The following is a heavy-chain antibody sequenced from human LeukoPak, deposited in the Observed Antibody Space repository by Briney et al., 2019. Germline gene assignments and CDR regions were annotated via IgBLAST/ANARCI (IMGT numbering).Heavy chain of an antibody. CDR1: GFTFSSYW. J-gene: IGHJ3*02. CDR3: TFSSYGDHVGVDAFDM. V-gene: IGHV3-74*01. D-gene: IGHD4-17*01. CDR2: INSDGSIT. Sequence: PGGSLRLSCAASGFTFSSYWMHWVRQAPGKGLVWVSRINSDGSITTYADSVKGRFTISRDNAKNTLYLQMSSLSAEDTAMYYCTFSSYGDHVGVDAFDMWGQGTMVTVSS.